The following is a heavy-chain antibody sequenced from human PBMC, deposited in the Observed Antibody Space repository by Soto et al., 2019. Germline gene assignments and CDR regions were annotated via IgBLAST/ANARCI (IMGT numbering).Heavy chain of an antibody. J-gene: IGHJ6*03. Sequence: SETLSLTCAVYGGSFSGYYWSWIRQPPGKGLEWIGEINHSGSTNYNPSLKSRVTISVDTSKNQFSLKLSSVTAADTAVYYCARRHRIRNYYYYYMDVWGKGTTVTVSS. CDR2: INHSGST. D-gene: IGHD2-15*01. CDR3: ARRHRIRNYYYYYMDV. V-gene: IGHV4-34*01. CDR1: GGSFSGYY.